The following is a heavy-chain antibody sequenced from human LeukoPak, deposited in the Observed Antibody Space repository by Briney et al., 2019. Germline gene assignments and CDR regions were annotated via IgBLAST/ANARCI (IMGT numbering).Heavy chain of an antibody. V-gene: IGHV4-59*01. CDR2: IYYSGST. D-gene: IGHD6-13*01. CDR1: GGSISSYY. CDR3: ARQGDDSSSWYGRPENDAFDI. Sequence: SETLSLTCTVSGGSISSYYWSWIRQPPGKGLEWIWYIYYSGSTNYNPSLKSRVTISVDTSKNQFSLKLSSVTAADTAMYYCARQGDDSSSWYGRPENDAFDIWGQGTMVTVSS. J-gene: IGHJ3*02.